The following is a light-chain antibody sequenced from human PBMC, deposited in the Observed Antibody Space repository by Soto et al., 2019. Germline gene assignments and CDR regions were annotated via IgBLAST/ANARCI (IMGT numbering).Light chain of an antibody. CDR3: QQRSNWPSIT. CDR2: GAS. CDR1: QSVGSN. J-gene: IGKJ5*01. Sequence: EIVMTQSPATLSVSPGDRATLSCRASQSVGSNLAWYQQKPGQAPRLLIYGASTRVTGIPARFSGSGSGTEFTLTISSLQSEDFAVYYCQQRSNWPSITFGQGTRLEIK. V-gene: IGKV3-15*01.